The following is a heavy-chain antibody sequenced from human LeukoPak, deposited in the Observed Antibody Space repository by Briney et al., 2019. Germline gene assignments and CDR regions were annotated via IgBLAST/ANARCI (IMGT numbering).Heavy chain of an antibody. CDR1: GYTLSSYG. V-gene: IGHV3-30*02. J-gene: IGHJ4*02. CDR3: AKVHCSSNSCYADFFDY. Sequence: GGSLRLPCAASGYTLSSYGMHWVRQAPGKALEGGAFIRYGGSNKYYADSVKGGFTIYRDNSKNALYLQMNSLRAEDTAVYYCAKVHCSSNSCYADFFDYWGQGTLVTVSS. D-gene: IGHD2-2*01. CDR2: IRYGGSNK.